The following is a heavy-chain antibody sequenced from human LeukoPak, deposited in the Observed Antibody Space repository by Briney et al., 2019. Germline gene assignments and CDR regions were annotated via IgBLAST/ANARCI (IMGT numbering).Heavy chain of an antibody. Sequence: GGSLRLSCAASGFTFSGYAMSWVRQAPGKGLEWVSTITGTSGITYYADSVKGRFTISRDNSKNTLYLQMNSLRAEDTAVYYCAKRSVAGKKASDYWGQGTLVTVSS. D-gene: IGHD6-19*01. CDR1: GFTFSGYA. CDR2: ITGTSGIT. V-gene: IGHV3-23*01. CDR3: AKRSVAGKKASDY. J-gene: IGHJ4*02.